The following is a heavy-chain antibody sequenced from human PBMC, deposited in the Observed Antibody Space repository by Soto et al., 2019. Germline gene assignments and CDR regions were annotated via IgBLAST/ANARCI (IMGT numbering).Heavy chain of an antibody. Sequence: EVQLVESGGGLVQPGGSLKLSCAASGFTFSGSAMHWVRQASGKGLEWVGRIRSKANSYATADAASVKGRFTISRDDSKNTAYLQMNSLKTEDTAVYYCTRRLVGATARYYYYYGMDVWGQGTTVTVSS. CDR1: GFTFSGSA. D-gene: IGHD1-26*01. V-gene: IGHV3-73*02. J-gene: IGHJ6*02. CDR3: TRRLVGATARYYYYYGMDV. CDR2: IRSKANSYAT.